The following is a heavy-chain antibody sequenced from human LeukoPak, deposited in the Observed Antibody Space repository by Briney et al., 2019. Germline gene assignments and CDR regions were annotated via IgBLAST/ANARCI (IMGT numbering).Heavy chain of an antibody. D-gene: IGHD4-11*01. Sequence: SQTLSLTCTVSGGSISSGGYYWSWIRQHPGKGLEWIGYIYYSGSTYHNPSLKSRVTISVDTSKNQFSLKLSSVTAADTAVYYCARGVSNCLDYWGQGTLVTVSS. J-gene: IGHJ4*02. V-gene: IGHV4-31*03. CDR2: IYYSGST. CDR3: ARGVSNCLDY. CDR1: GGSISSGGYY.